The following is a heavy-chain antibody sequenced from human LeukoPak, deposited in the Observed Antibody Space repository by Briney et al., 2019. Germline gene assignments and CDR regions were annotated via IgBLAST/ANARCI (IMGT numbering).Heavy chain of an antibody. CDR1: GGSISSYY. V-gene: IGHV4-59*08. CDR3: ARHSTYLHSSSSPHFDY. D-gene: IGHD6-13*01. CDR2: IYYSGST. J-gene: IGHJ4*02. Sequence: SENLSLTCTVSGGSISSYYWSWIRQPPGKGLEWIGYIYYSGSTNYNPSLKSRVTISVDTSKNQFSLKLSSVTAADTAVYYCARHSTYLHSSSSPHFDYWGQGTLVTVSS.